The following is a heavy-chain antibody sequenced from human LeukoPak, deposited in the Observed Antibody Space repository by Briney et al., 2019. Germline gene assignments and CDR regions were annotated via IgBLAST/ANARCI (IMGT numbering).Heavy chain of an antibody. J-gene: IGHJ3*02. CDR3: TRSPRDGYHDAFDI. CDR2: IYPGDSET. V-gene: IGHV5-51*01. CDR1: GYSFTTYW. Sequence: GESLKISCKGSGYSFTTYWIAWVRQMPGEGLEWMGIIYPGDSETRYSPSFQGQVTISADKSITTAYLQWGRLKASDTAMYYCTRSPRDGYHDAFDIWGQGIMVTVFS. D-gene: IGHD5-24*01.